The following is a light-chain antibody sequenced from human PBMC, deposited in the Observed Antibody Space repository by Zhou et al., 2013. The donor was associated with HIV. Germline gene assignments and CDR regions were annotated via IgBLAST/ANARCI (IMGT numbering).Light chain of an antibody. CDR3: QQCLRYPFT. CDR2: KAS. Sequence: DIQMTQSPSTLSASVGDRVTITCRASQSISSWLAWYQQKPGKAPKLLIYKASSLESGVPSRFSGSGSGTEFTLTISSLQPDDFATYYCQQCLRYPFTFGPGTKVDIK. CDR1: QSISSW. J-gene: IGKJ3*01. V-gene: IGKV1-5*03.